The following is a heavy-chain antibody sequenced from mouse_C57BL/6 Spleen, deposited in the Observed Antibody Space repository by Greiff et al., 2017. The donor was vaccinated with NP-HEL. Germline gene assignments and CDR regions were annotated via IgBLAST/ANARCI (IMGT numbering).Heavy chain of an antibody. CDR2: IRNKANGYTT. J-gene: IGHJ4*01. Sequence: DVKLQESGGGLVQPGGSLSLSCAASGFTFTDYYMSWVRQPPGKALEWLGFIRNKANGYTTEYSASVKGRFTISRDNSQSILYLQMNALRDEDSATYYCARYIGRGYAMDYWGQGTSVTVSS. V-gene: IGHV7-3*01. CDR3: ARYIGRGYAMDY. CDR1: GFTFTDYY.